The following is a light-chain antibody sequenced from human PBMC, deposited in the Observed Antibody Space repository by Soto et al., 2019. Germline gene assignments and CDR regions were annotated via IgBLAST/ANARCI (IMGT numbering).Light chain of an antibody. CDR3: QQYDKSPIT. Sequence: EVLLIQPKVTLSVSPGERATLSCRASQNISRSLAWYQQKPGQAPRLLIYGASSRATGIPDRFSGSGSGTDFTLTISRLEPEDFAVYHCQQYDKSPITFGQGTRMEIK. V-gene: IGKV3-20*01. CDR2: GAS. CDR1: QNISRS. J-gene: IGKJ5*01.